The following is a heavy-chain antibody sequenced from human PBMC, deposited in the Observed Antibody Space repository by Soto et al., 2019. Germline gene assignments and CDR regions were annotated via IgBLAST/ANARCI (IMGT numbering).Heavy chain of an antibody. CDR3: ARVKSGSNLGHFLDY. D-gene: IGHD1-26*01. Sequence: GGSLRLSCAASGFTFSDYSMYWVRQAPGKGLEYVSVISNTGGTSIYADSVKGRFTITRDNSKNTVYLQMGNLKPEDTAVYFCARVKSGSNLGHFLDYWGRGTLVTVSS. CDR2: ISNTGGTS. CDR1: GFTFSDYS. J-gene: IGHJ4*02. V-gene: IGHV3-64*02.